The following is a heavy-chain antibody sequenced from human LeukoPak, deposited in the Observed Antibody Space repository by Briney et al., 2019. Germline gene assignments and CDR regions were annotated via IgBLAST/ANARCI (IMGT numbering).Heavy chain of an antibody. CDR3: AREGFCGGDCPGYFDL. J-gene: IGHJ2*01. CDR1: GFTFSSYD. D-gene: IGHD2-21*02. Sequence: GGSPRLSCAASGFTFSSYDMHWVRQTTGKGLEWVSAIDTAGGTYYPDSVRGRFTISRENAKNTFYLQMNSLTAGDTAVYYCAREGFCGGDCPGYFDLWGRGTLVTVSS. V-gene: IGHV3-13*04. CDR2: IDTAGGT.